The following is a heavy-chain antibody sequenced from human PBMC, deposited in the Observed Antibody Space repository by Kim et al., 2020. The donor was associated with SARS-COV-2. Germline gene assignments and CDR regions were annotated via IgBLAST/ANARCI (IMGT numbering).Heavy chain of an antibody. J-gene: IGHJ4*02. CDR1: GYTFTGYY. CDR2: INPNSGGT. V-gene: IGHV1-2*02. CDR3: ARDSYCYYGSGSYYCRLGVSFDY. Sequence: ASVKVSCKASGYTFTGYYMHWVRQAPGQGLEWMGWINPNSGGTNYAQKFQGRVTMTRDTSISTAYMELSRLRSDDTAVYYCARDSYCYYGSGSYYCRLGVSFDYWGQGTLVTVSS. D-gene: IGHD3-10*01.